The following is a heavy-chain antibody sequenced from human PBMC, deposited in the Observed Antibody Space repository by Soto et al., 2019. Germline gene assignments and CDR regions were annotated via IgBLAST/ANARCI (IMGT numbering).Heavy chain of an antibody. V-gene: IGHV3-23*01. D-gene: IGHD5-12*01. J-gene: IGHJ4*02. CDR3: AKARGGYSGYDPEYYFDY. Sequence: SGGSLRLSCAASGFTFSSYAMSWVRQAPGKGLEWVSAISGSGGSTYYADSVKGRFTISRDNPKNTLYLQMNSLRAEDTAVYYCAKARGGYSGYDPEYYFDYWGQGTLVTVSS. CDR2: ISGSGGST. CDR1: GFTFSSYA.